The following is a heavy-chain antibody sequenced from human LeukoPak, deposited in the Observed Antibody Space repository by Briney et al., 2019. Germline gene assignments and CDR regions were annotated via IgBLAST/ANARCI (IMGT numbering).Heavy chain of an antibody. D-gene: IGHD2/OR15-2a*01. Sequence: GGSLRLSCPASGFTFRKYSMHWVRQGPGKGLEYVSAISSNGHTYYADSVKGRFTISRDNSKSTLYLQMSSLRPEDTAVYYCVKDNREEDWFGPWGQGTLVTVSS. J-gene: IGHJ5*02. CDR1: GFTFRKYS. V-gene: IGHV3-64D*09. CDR3: VKDNREEDWFGP. CDR2: ISSNGHT.